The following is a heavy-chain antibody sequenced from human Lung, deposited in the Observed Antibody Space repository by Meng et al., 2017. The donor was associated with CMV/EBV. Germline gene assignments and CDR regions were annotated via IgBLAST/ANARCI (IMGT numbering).Heavy chain of an antibody. CDR1: GYTFTAYY. CDR2: INPNTGDT. Sequence: ASVKVSXKASGYTFTAYYLHWVRQAPGQGLEWMGWINPNTGDTNYAQKFQGRVTMTRDTSISTAYMELSSLTSDDTAVYYCARSIVVVIATRDPWGQGNRVNGAS. D-gene: IGHD2-21*01. J-gene: IGHJ5*02. CDR3: ARSIVVVIATRDP. V-gene: IGHV1-2*02.